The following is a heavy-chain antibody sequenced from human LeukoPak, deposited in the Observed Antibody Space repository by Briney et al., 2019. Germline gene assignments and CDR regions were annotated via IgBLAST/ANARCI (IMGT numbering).Heavy chain of an antibody. J-gene: IGHJ4*02. V-gene: IGHV6-1*01. D-gene: IGHD3-3*01. CDR3: TRETSLRYYDFWSGWDY. Sequence: SQTFSLTCGISGDSVSSNSAAWNWIRQSPSRGLEWLGRTYYRSKWFINYAPSVKSRIIINPDTPKNQVSLQLNSVTPEDTAVYYCTRETSLRYYDFWSGWDYWGQGTLVTVSS. CDR1: GDSVSSNSAA. CDR2: TYYRSKWFI.